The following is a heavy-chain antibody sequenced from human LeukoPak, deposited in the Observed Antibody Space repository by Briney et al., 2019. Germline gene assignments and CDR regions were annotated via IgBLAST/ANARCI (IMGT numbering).Heavy chain of an antibody. CDR2: IIPIFGIA. J-gene: IGHJ6*02. V-gene: IGHV1-69*04. CDR1: GGTFSSYA. Sequence: GASVKVSCKASGGTFSSYAISWVRQAPGQGLEWMGRIIPIFGIANYAQKFQGRVTITADKSTSTAYMELSSLRSEDTAVYYCARAYFDDMDVWGQGTTVTVSS. CDR3: ARAYFDDMDV.